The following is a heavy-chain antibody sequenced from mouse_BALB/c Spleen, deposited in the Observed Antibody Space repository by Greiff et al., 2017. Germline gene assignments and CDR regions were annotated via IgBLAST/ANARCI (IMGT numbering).Heavy chain of an antibody. J-gene: IGHJ4*01. Sequence: VQLQQSGAELVRPGTSVKVSCKASGYAFTNYLIEWVKQRPGQGLEWIGVINPGSGGTNYNEKFKGKATLTADKSSSTAYMQLSSLTSDDSAVYFCARYSYYRYDEEGAMDYWGQGTSVTVSS. D-gene: IGHD2-14*01. CDR1: GYAFTNYL. CDR3: ARYSYYRYDEEGAMDY. V-gene: IGHV1-54*01. CDR2: INPGSGGT.